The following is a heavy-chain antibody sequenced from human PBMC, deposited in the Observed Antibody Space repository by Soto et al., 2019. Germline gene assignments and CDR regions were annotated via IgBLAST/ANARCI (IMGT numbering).Heavy chain of an antibody. CDR3: AKDFSSGGPMDV. CDR1: GFTFSSYG. V-gene: IGHV3-30*18. CDR2: ISYDGSNK. D-gene: IGHD6-19*01. Sequence: PGGALRLSCAASGFTFSSYGMHWVRQAPGKGLEWVAVISYDGSNKYYADSVKGRFTISRDNSKNTLYLQMNSLRAEDTAVYYCAKDFSSGGPMDVWGQGTTVTVSS. J-gene: IGHJ6*02.